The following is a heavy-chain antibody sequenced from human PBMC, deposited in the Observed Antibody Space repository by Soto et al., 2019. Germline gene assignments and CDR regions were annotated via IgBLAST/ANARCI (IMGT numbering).Heavy chain of an antibody. CDR3: ARGPIVVVPAAHGGYYFDY. CDR1: GGSISSSSYY. Sequence: SETLSLTCTVSGGSISSSSYYWGWIRQPPGKGLEWIGSIYYSGSTYYNPSLKSRVTISVDTSKNQFSLKLSSVTAADTAVYYCARGPIVVVPAAHGGYYFDYWGQGTLVTVSS. J-gene: IGHJ4*02. D-gene: IGHD2-2*01. V-gene: IGHV4-39*01. CDR2: IYYSGST.